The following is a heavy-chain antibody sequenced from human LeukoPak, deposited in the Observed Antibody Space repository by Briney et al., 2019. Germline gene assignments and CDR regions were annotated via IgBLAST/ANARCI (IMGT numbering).Heavy chain of an antibody. CDR3: LRDYPVDSVGH. D-gene: IGHD4-23*01. CDR1: GFPFSETW. Sequence: GRSLSLSRAASGFPFSETWMHWVGQAAGRGLPWVSRIPHDANQTAYAHSVKGRFIISRDNAKHMLYLQVNSLRHADTPVYYCLRDYPVDSVGHWGQGTLVTVS. CDR2: IPHDANQT. V-gene: IGHV3-74*01. J-gene: IGHJ4*02.